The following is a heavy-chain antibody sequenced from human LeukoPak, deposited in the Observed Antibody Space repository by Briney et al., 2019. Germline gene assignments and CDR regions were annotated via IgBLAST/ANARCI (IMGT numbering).Heavy chain of an antibody. CDR3: ARARGTTSYYDAFDI. CDR1: GYTFTNYY. D-gene: IGHD4-17*01. Sequence: ASVKVSCKASGYTFTNYYMHWVRQAPGQGLEWMGIINPSSSSTDYAQKFQGRVTMTRDTSTSTVYMELSSLRSEDTAVYYCARARGTTSYYDAFDIWGQGTMVTVSS. V-gene: IGHV1-46*03. CDR2: INPSSSST. J-gene: IGHJ3*02.